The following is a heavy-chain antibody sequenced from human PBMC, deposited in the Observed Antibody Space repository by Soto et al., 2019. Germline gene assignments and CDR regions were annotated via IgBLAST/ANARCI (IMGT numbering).Heavy chain of an antibody. V-gene: IGHV3-48*02. J-gene: IGHJ4*02. D-gene: IGHD3-22*01. CDR1: GFTFSSYS. CDR3: ARDLSYYYDSSGSLSGLDY. CDR2: ISSSSSTI. Sequence: GSLRLSCAASGFTFSSYSMNWVRQAPGKGLEWVSYISSSSSTIYYADSVKGRFTISRDNAKNSLYLQMNSLRDEDTAVYYCARDLSYYYDSSGSLSGLDYWGQGTLVTVSS.